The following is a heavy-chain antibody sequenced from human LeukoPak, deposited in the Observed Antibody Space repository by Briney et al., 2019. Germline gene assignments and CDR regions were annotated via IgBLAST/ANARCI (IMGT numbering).Heavy chain of an antibody. CDR3: APNLWYNYGFDP. CDR1: GFTFSSYA. Sequence: GGSLRLSCAASGFTFSSYAMHWVRQAPGKGLEWVAVISYDGSNKYYADSVKGRFTISRDNAKNTLYLQMNSLRAEDTAVYYCAPNLWYNYGFDPWGQGTLVTVSS. CDR2: ISYDGSNK. D-gene: IGHD1-20*01. V-gene: IGHV3-30*07. J-gene: IGHJ5*02.